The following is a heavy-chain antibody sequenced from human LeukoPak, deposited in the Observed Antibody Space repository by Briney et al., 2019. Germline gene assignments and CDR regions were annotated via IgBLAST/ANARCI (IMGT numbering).Heavy chain of an antibody. V-gene: IGHV1-46*01. CDR2: INPSGGST. Sequence: GASVKVSCKASGYTFTSYYMHWVRQAPGQGLEWMGIINPSGGSTSYAQKFQGRVTMTRDTSTSTVYMELSSLRSDDTAVYYCARGWGAIEVPGTTDCWGQGTLVTVSS. D-gene: IGHD6-19*01. J-gene: IGHJ4*02. CDR3: ARGWGAIEVPGTTDC. CDR1: GYTFTSYY.